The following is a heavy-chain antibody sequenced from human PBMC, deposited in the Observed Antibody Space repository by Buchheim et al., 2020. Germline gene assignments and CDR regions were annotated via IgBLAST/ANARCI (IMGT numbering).Heavy chain of an antibody. CDR1: GFTFSSYA. V-gene: IGHV3-23*01. J-gene: IGHJ4*02. CDR3: AKDLIASIAAAGTFDY. D-gene: IGHD6-13*01. Sequence: EVQLLESGGGLVQPGGSLRLSCAASGFTFSSYAMSWVRQAPGKGLERVSAISGSGGSTYYADSVKGRFTISRDNSPHTLSLQMNSLRAEDTAVYYCAKDLIASIAAAGTFDYWGQGTL. CDR2: ISGSGGST.